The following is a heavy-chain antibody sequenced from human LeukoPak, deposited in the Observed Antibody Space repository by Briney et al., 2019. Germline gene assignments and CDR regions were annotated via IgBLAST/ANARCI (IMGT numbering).Heavy chain of an antibody. CDR1: GFTFSSYS. V-gene: IGHV3-21*01. CDR2: ISSSSSYI. Sequence: GGSLRLSCAASGFTFSSYSMNWVRQAPGKGLEWVSSISSSSSYIYYADSVKGRFTISRDNAKNSLYLQMNSLRAEDTAVYYCASLRDYYYGSGTYYTDEYFQHWGQGTLVTVSS. J-gene: IGHJ1*01. CDR3: ASLRDYYYGSGTYYTDEYFQH. D-gene: IGHD3-10*01.